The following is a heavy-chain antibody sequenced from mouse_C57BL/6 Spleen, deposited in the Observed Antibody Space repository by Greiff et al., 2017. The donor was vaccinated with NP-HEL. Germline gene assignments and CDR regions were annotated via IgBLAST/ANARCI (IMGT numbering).Heavy chain of an antibody. Sequence: EVQLQQSGPELVKPGASVKISCKASGYTFTDYYMNWVKQSHGKSLEWIGDINPNNGGTSYNQKFKGKATLTVDKSSSTAYMELRSLTSEDSAVYYCARWDYYDGYYLFAYWGQGTLVTVSA. CDR2: INPNNGGT. J-gene: IGHJ3*01. D-gene: IGHD2-3*01. V-gene: IGHV1-26*01. CDR1: GYTFTDYY. CDR3: ARWDYYDGYYLFAY.